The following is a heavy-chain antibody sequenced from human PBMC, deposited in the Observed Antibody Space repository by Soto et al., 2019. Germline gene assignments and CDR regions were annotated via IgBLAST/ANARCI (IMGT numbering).Heavy chain of an antibody. CDR1: GGTFSSYA. D-gene: IGHD3-22*01. J-gene: IGHJ4*02. Sequence: VKVSCKASGGTFSSYAISWVRQAPGQGLEWMGGIIPIFGTANYAQKFQGRVTITADESTSTAYMELSSLRSEDTAVYYCARCGLYSSGYYYGLDYWGQGTLVTVSS. V-gene: IGHV1-69*13. CDR3: ARCGLYSSGYYYGLDY. CDR2: IIPIFGTA.